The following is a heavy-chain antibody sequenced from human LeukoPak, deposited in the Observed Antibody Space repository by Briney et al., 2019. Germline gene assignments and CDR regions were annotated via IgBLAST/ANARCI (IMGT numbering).Heavy chain of an antibody. Sequence: SETLSLTCAVSGGSISSSSYYWGWIRQPPGKGLEWIGSMYYSGSTYYNPSLKSRVTISVDTSKNQFSLKLSSVTAADTAVYYCARITTTVTTTDYWGQGTLVTVSS. D-gene: IGHD4-4*01. CDR3: ARITTTVTTTDY. CDR1: GGSISSSSYY. V-gene: IGHV4-39*01. J-gene: IGHJ4*02. CDR2: MYYSGST.